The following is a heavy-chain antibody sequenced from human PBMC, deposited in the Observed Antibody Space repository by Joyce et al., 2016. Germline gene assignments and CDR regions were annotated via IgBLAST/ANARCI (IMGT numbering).Heavy chain of an antibody. CDR2: IYYSGST. D-gene: IGHD3-22*01. CDR3: ARGRNDYDSSGYYLGDAFDI. Sequence: QLRLQESGPGLVKPSETLSLTCTVSGGSISSSSYYWGWIRQPPGQGLEGIGEIYYSGSTHYNPSLKSRVTISVDTSKNQFSLKLSSVTAADTAVYYWARGRNDYDSSGYYLGDAFDIWGQGTMVTVSS. V-gene: IGHV4-39*07. CDR1: GGSISSSSYY. J-gene: IGHJ3*02.